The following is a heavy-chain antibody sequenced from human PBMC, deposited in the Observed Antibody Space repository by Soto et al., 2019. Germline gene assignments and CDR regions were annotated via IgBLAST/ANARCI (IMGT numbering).Heavy chain of an antibody. CDR3: ARDVSGPGATYVMDV. J-gene: IGHJ6*02. Sequence: GASVKVSCKASGYIFSSDCIYWVRQAPGQGLQWMGIINPGGGRTAYAQKFQGRVTLTRDMSTSTVYMELTSLTYDDTAVYYCARDVSGPGATYVMDVWGQGTTVTVSS. CDR2: INPGGGRT. CDR1: GYIFSSDC. V-gene: IGHV1-46*01. D-gene: IGHD2-2*01.